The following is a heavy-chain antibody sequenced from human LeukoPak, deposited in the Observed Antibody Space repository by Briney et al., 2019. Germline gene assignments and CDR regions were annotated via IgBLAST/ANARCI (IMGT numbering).Heavy chain of an antibody. V-gene: IGHV3-23*01. J-gene: IGHJ6*02. D-gene: IGHD6-25*01. CDR1: GFTFSSYA. CDR2: ISGSGGST. Sequence: GGSLRLSCAASGFTFSSYAMSWVRQAPGKGLEWVSAISGSGGSTYYADSVKGRFTISRDNSKNTLYLQMNSLRAKDTAVYYCALAGIAAGGAYYYYGMDVWGQGTTVTVSS. CDR3: ALAGIAAGGAYYYYGMDV.